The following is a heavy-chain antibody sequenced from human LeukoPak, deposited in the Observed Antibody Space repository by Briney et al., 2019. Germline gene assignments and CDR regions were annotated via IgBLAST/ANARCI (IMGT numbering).Heavy chain of an antibody. CDR2: INPNSGGT. V-gene: IGHV1-2*02. J-gene: IGHJ6*03. CDR3: ARAIYYYYYMDV. CDR1: GYTFTGYY. Sequence: ASVTVSCTASGYTFTGYYMHWVRQAPGQGLEWMGWINPNSGGTNYAQKFQGRVTMTRDTSISTAYMELSRLGSNDTAVYYCARAIYYYYYMDVWGKGTTVTTSS.